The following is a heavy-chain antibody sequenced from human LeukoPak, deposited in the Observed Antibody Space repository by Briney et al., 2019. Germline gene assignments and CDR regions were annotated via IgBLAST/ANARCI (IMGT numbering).Heavy chain of an antibody. CDR1: GFTFDDYA. CDR3: AKDSRGGSGWYYFDY. D-gene: IGHD6-19*01. CDR2: ISWNSGSI. Sequence: HPGGSLRLSCAASGFTFDDYAMHWVRQAPGKGLEWVSGISWNSGSIGYADSVKGRFTISRDNAKNSLYLQMNSLRAEDTALYYCAKDSRGGSGWYYFDYWGQGTLVTVSS. J-gene: IGHJ4*02. V-gene: IGHV3-9*01.